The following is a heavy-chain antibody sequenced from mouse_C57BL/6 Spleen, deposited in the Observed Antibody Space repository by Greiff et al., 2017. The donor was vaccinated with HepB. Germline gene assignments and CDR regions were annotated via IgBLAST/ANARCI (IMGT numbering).Heavy chain of an antibody. J-gene: IGHJ3*01. CDR2: IYPRSGNT. CDR1: GYTFTSYG. D-gene: IGHD3-2*02. Sequence: QVQLQQSGAELARPGASVKLSCKASGYTFTSYGISWVKQRTGQGLEWIGEIYPRSGNTYYNEKFKGKATLTADKSSSTAYMELRSLTSEDSAVYFCASALRAFAYWGQGTLVTVSA. V-gene: IGHV1-81*01. CDR3: ASALRAFAY.